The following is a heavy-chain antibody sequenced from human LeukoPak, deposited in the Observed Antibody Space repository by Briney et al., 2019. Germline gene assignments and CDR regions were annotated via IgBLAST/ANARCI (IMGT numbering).Heavy chain of an antibody. CDR2: ISGSGGST. D-gene: IGHD6-13*01. CDR3: ARAVVIAEAGLYLDY. V-gene: IGHV3-23*01. CDR1: GFTFSSYA. J-gene: IGHJ4*02. Sequence: PGGSLRLSCAASGFTFSSYAMSWVRQAPGKGLEWVSAISGSGGSTYYADSVKGRFTISRDNSKNTLYLQMNSLRAEDTAVYYCARAVVIAEAGLYLDYWGQGTLVTVSS.